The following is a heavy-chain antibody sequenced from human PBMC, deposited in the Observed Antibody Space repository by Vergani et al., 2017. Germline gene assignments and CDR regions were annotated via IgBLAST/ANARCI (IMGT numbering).Heavy chain of an antibody. D-gene: IGHD6-13*01. V-gene: IGHV1-8*01. CDR2: MNPNSGNT. CDR3: VTGRGIY. J-gene: IGHJ4*02. Sequence: QVQLAQSGAEVKKPGASVKVSCKAARYTFTSHDINWVRQTSGQGLEWMGWMNPNSGNTGYAQKFQGRVTMTRKTSISTAYMELSSLRSDDTAVYYCVTGRGIYWGQGTLVTVSS. CDR1: RYTFTSHD.